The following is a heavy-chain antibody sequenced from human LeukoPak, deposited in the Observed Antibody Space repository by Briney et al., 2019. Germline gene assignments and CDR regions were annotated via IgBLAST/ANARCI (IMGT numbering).Heavy chain of an antibody. CDR2: FDPEDGET. CDR1: GYTLTELS. Sequence: ASVKVSCKVSGYTLTELSMHWVRQAPGKGLEWMGGFDPEDGETIYAQKFQGRVTMTEDTSTDTAYMELSSLRSEDTAVYYCVLASVLWSYYGLFDYRGQGTLVTVSS. V-gene: IGHV1-24*01. CDR3: VLASVLWSYYGLFDY. J-gene: IGHJ4*02. D-gene: IGHD1-26*01.